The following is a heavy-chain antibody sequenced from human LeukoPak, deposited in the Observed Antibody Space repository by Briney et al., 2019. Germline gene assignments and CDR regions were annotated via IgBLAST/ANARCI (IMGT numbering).Heavy chain of an antibody. V-gene: IGHV4-61*01. Sequence: SETLSLTCAVSGGSVSSGSYYWSWIRQPPGKGLEWIGYIYYSGSTNYNPSLKSRVTISVDMSKNQFSLRLSSVTTADTAVYYCARVPGGGTAANWGQGTMVTVSS. CDR3: ARVPGGGTAAN. CDR1: GGSVSSGSYY. J-gene: IGHJ3*01. CDR2: IYYSGST. D-gene: IGHD1-7*01.